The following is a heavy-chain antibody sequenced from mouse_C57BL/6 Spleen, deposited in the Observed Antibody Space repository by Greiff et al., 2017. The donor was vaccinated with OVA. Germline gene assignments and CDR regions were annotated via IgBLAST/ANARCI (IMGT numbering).Heavy chain of an antibody. CDR3: ASPPLITTVDFDV. D-gene: IGHD1-1*01. CDR1: GFNIKDYY. Sequence: VQLKESGAELVKPGASVKLSCTASGFNIKDYYMHWVKQRTEQGLEWIGRIDPEDGETKYAPKFQGKATITADTSSNTAYLQLSSLTSEDTAVYYCASPPLITTVDFDVWGTGTTVTVSS. CDR2: IDPEDGET. J-gene: IGHJ1*03. V-gene: IGHV14-2*01.